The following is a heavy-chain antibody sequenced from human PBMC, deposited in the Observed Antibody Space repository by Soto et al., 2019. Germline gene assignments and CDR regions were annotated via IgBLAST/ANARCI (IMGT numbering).Heavy chain of an antibody. CDR1: GYTFTSYD. CDR2: MNPNSGNT. D-gene: IGHD7-27*01. CDR3: ARGTLGIGGPYYYYYMAV. Sequence: GASVKVSCKASGYTFTSYDSNWVRQATGQGLEWMGWMNPNSGNTGYAQKFQGRVTMTRNTSISTAYMELSSLRSEDTAVYYCARGTLGIGGPYYYYYMAVWGKGTTVTVSS. V-gene: IGHV1-8*01. J-gene: IGHJ6*03.